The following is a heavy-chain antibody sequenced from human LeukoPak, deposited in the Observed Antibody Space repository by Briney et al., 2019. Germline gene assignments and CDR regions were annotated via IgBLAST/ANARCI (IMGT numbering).Heavy chain of an antibody. V-gene: IGHV3-23*01. D-gene: IGHD3-10*01. Sequence: PGGSLRLSCAASGFTFSSYAMSWVRQAPGKGLEWVSGISGSDGSTNYADSVKGRFTISRDNAKNSLSLQMNSLRAEDTALYYCARGHYGLDYWGQGTLVTVSS. CDR2: ISGSDGST. CDR3: ARGHYGLDY. CDR1: GFTFSSYA. J-gene: IGHJ4*02.